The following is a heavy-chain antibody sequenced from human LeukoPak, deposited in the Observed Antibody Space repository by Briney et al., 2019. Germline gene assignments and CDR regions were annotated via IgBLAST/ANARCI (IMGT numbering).Heavy chain of an antibody. CDR1: GFTVSSNY. CDR2: ISSSSSYI. J-gene: IGHJ5*02. D-gene: IGHD3-10*01. Sequence: GGSLRLSCAASGFTVSSNYMSWVRQAPGKGLEWVSSISSSSSYIYYADSVKGRFTISRDNAKNSLYLQMNSLRAEDTAVYYCARGVTMVRGYNWFDPWGQGTLVTVSS. CDR3: ARGVTMVRGYNWFDP. V-gene: IGHV3-21*01.